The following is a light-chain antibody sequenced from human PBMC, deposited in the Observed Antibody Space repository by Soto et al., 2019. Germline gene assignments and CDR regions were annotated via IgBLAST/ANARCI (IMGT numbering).Light chain of an antibody. CDR3: SSYAGSSNV. J-gene: IGLJ1*01. Sequence: QSALTQPPSASGSPGQSVAISCTRTSSDVGGYNYVSWYQQHPGKAPKLMIYEVNKRPSGVPDRFSGSKSGNTASLTVSGLQAEDEADYYRSSYAGSSNVFGTGTKVTVL. CDR2: EVN. CDR1: SSDVGGYNY. V-gene: IGLV2-8*01.